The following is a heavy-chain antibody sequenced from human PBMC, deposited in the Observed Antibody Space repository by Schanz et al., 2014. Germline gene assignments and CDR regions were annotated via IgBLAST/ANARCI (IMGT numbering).Heavy chain of an antibody. J-gene: IGHJ3*02. Sequence: EVQLLESGGALEQPGGSLRLSCAASGITFSDYAMSWVRQAPGKGLEWVSTIASGGSHTFYADSVTGRFTISGDNSKNSLYLQMNSLRAEDTAIYFCAAARGTNCYFCALDIWGQGTMVTVSS. D-gene: IGHD2-2*01. CDR3: AAARGTNCYFCALDI. V-gene: IGHV3-23*01. CDR1: GITFSDYA. CDR2: IASGGSHT.